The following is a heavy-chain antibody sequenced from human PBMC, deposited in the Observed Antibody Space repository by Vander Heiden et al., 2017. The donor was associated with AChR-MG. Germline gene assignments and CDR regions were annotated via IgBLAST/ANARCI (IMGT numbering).Heavy chain of an antibody. CDR3: TTLSLWNYVLET. J-gene: IGHJ5*02. Sequence: DVHLVESGGGLVKPGGPLRLSCDVSGFTFKDAWMYWVGQAPGKGLEWIGRIKSNSDGGITDHAAPVKGRFTISRDDSKNTLYLQMDSLKTEDTGVYYCTTLSLWNYVLETWGQGSLVTVSS. V-gene: IGHV3-15*01. D-gene: IGHD1-7*01. CDR1: GFTFKDAW. CDR2: IKSNSDGGIT.